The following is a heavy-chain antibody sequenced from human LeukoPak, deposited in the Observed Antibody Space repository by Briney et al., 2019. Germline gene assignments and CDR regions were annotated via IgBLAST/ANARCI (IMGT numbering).Heavy chain of an antibody. CDR1: GFTFSSYA. D-gene: IGHD2-15*01. CDR3: AKDLLAATSSFDY. J-gene: IGHJ4*02. Sequence: GGSLRLSCAASGFTFSSYAMSWVRQAPGKGLEWVSAISGSGGSTYYADFVRGRFTISRDNSKNTLYLQMNSLRAEDTAVYYCAKDLLAATSSFDYWGQGTLVTVSS. CDR2: ISGSGGST. V-gene: IGHV3-23*01.